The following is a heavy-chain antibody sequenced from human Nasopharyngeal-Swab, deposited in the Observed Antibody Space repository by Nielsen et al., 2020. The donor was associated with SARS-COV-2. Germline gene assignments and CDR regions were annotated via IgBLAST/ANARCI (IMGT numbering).Heavy chain of an antibody. CDR3: AAGIAAAGWIFDY. D-gene: IGHD6-13*01. V-gene: IGHV1-69*01. Sequence: WVRQAPGQGLEWMGGIIPIFGTANYAQKFQGRVTITAGESTSTAYMELSSLRSEDTAVYYCAAGIAAAGWIFDYWGQGTLVTVSS. J-gene: IGHJ4*02. CDR2: IIPIFGTA.